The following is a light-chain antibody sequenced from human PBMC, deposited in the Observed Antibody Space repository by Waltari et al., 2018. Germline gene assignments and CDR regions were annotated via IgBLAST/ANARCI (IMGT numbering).Light chain of an antibody. Sequence: QSALTQPASVSGSPGQSITISCTGSSSDVGGYKYVSWYQQHPGKAPKVMIYEVTHRPSGVSNRFSGPKSGNTASLTISGLQAEDEADYYCSSYTGRNSWVFGGGTKLTVL. CDR1: SSDVGGYKY. CDR3: SSYTGRNSWV. CDR2: EVT. J-gene: IGLJ3*02. V-gene: IGLV2-14*01.